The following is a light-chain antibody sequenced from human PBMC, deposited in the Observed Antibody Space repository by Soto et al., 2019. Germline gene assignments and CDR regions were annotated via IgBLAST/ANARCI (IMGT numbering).Light chain of an antibody. J-gene: IGLJ3*02. CDR3: CSYAGSDTLV. V-gene: IGLV2-23*02. Sequence: QSALTQPASVSGSPGQSITISCTGTRSDVGSYNLVSWYQQHPGKAPKLIIYEVTKRPSGVSNRFSGSKSGNTASLTISGLQAEDEADYHCCSYAGSDTLVFGGGTKVTVL. CDR1: RSDVGSYNL. CDR2: EVT.